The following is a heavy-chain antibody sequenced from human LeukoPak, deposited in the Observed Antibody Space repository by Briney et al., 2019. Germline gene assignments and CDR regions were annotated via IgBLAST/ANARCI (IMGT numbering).Heavy chain of an antibody. CDR2: IIPIFGTA. D-gene: IGHD6-6*01. V-gene: IGHV1-69*01. J-gene: IGHJ4*02. Sequence: ASVKVSCKASGGTFSSYAISWVRQAPGQGLEWMGGIIPIFGTANYAQKFQGRVTITADESTSTAYMELSSLRSEDTAVYYCARGPSVAVRPSFDYWGQGTLVTVSS. CDR3: ARGPSVAVRPSFDY. CDR1: GGTFSSYA.